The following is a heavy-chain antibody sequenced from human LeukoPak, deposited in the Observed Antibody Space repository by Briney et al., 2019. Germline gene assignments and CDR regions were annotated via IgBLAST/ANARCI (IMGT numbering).Heavy chain of an antibody. J-gene: IGHJ6*03. CDR1: GFTFSSYE. Sequence: GGSLRLSCAASGFTFSSYEMNWVRQAPGKGLEWVSYISSSCSTIYYADSVKGRFTISRDNAKNSLYLQMNSLRAEDTAVYYCATNYGDYGYYYYYMDVWGKGTTVTVSS. V-gene: IGHV3-48*03. D-gene: IGHD4-17*01. CDR2: ISSSCSTI. CDR3: ATNYGDYGYYYYYMDV.